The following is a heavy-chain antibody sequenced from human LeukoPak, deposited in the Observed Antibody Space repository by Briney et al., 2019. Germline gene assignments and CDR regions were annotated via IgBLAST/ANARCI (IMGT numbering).Heavy chain of an antibody. CDR1: GYTFTSYG. D-gene: IGHD3-22*01. V-gene: IGHV1-18*01. Sequence: GASVKVSCKAPGYTFTSYGIRWVRQAPGQGLEWMGWISTYNGNTNYAQKLQGRVTMTTDTSTSTAYMELRSLRSDDTAVYYCARGQDYYDSSGYYYWGQGTLVTVSS. CDR3: ARGQDYYDSSGYYY. CDR2: ISTYNGNT. J-gene: IGHJ4*02.